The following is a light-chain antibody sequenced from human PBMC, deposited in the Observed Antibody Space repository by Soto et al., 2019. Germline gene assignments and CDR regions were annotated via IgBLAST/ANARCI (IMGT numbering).Light chain of an antibody. J-gene: IGLJ3*02. V-gene: IGLV1-40*01. CDR2: VNN. CDR3: SSYTSSSTWV. Sequence: QSVLTQPPSVSGAPGQRVTISCTGSSSNIGAGYDVHWYQHLPGTAPKLLIYVNNDRPSGVPDRFSGSKSDTSASLAITGLQAEDEADYYCSSYTSSSTWVFGGGTKLTVL. CDR1: SSNIGAGYD.